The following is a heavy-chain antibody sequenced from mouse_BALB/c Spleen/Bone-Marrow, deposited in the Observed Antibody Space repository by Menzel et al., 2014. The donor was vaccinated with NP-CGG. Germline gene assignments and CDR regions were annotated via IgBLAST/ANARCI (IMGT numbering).Heavy chain of an antibody. CDR2: IYPGDGDT. Sequence: VQLQESGPELVKPGASVKISCKASGYAFXSSWMNWVKQRPGQGLEWIGRIYPGDGDTNYNGKFKGKATLTADKSSSTVYMQLSSLTSVDSAVYFCVRERGNWYFDVWGAGTTVTVSS. J-gene: IGHJ1*01. CDR3: VRERGNWYFDV. CDR1: GYAFXSSW. V-gene: IGHV1-82*01.